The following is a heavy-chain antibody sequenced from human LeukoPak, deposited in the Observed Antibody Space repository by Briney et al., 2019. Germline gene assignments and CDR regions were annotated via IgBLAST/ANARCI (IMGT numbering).Heavy chain of an antibody. J-gene: IGHJ4*02. D-gene: IGHD3-22*01. CDR3: AKDTYYYDSSGYIDY. V-gene: IGHV3-9*01. CDR2: ITWNSGTI. CDR1: GFTFDDYA. Sequence: GGSLRLSCETSGFTFDDYAMHWVRQAPGKGLEWVSGITWNSGTIGYADSVKGRFTISRDNAENSLYLQMNSLRAEDTALYYCAKDTYYYDSSGYIDYWGQGTLVTVSS.